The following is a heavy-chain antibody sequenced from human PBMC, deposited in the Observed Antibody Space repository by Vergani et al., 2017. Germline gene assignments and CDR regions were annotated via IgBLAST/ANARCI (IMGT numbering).Heavy chain of an antibody. Sequence: EVQLLESGGGSVQPGESLRLSCAASGFTFGDYAMHWVRQAPGKGLEWVSGINWNSDSIAYADSVKGRFTISRDNAKNSLYLQMNSLRAEDTALYYCVKDIAASGNYWYFDLWGRGTLVTVSS. CDR2: INWNSDSI. J-gene: IGHJ2*01. CDR3: VKDIAASGNYWYFDL. V-gene: IGHV3-9*01. D-gene: IGHD6-13*01. CDR1: GFTFGDYA.